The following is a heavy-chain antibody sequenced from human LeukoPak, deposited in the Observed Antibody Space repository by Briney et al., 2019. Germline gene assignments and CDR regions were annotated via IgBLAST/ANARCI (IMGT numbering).Heavy chain of an antibody. Sequence: PGGSLSLSCLASGFTFSSYSMNWVRQAPGKGLEWVSSISSSSSYIYYADSVKGRFTTSRDNAKNSLYLQMNSLRAEDTAVYYCARQKGGSSSSHYFDYWGQGTLVTVSS. CDR2: ISSSSSYI. J-gene: IGHJ4*02. CDR3: ARQKGGSSSSHYFDY. CDR1: GFTFSSYS. D-gene: IGHD6-6*01. V-gene: IGHV3-21*01.